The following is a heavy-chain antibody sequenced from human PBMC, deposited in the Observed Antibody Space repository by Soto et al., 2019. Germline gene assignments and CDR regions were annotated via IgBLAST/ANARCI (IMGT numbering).Heavy chain of an antibody. J-gene: IGHJ5*02. CDR1: GYTFTSYG. CDR2: ISAYNGNT. D-gene: IGHD3-3*01. Sequence: ASVKVSCKASGYTFTSYGISWVRQAPGQGLEWMGWISAYNGNTNYAQKLQGRVTMTTDTSTSTAYMELRSLRSDDTAVYYCGRDRLESAYDFWSGYSGWFDPWGQGTLVTVSS. V-gene: IGHV1-18*01. CDR3: GRDRLESAYDFWSGYSGWFDP.